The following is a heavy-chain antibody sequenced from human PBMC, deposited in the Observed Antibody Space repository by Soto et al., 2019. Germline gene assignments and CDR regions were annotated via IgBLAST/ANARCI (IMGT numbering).Heavy chain of an antibody. CDR1: GFTFSSYA. CDR3: ARVVRYFDTPYGMDV. V-gene: IGHV3-23*01. Sequence: EVQLLEAGEGLVQPGGSLKLSCAASGFTFSSYAMSWGRQAPGKGLEWVSGIGGSGGNTYYADSVKGRFTISRDNSKNTLFLQMNSLRAEDTAEYYCARVVRYFDTPYGMDVWGQGTTVTVSS. D-gene: IGHD3-9*01. J-gene: IGHJ6*02. CDR2: IGGSGGNT.